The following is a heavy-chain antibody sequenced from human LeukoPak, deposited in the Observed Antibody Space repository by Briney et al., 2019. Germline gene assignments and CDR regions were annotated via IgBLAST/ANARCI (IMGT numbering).Heavy chain of an antibody. Sequence: GGSLRLSCAASEFTFHSYWMNWVRQAPGKGLEWVSSISSSSDYIYYADSVKGRFTISRDNAKNSLYLQMKGLRAEDTAVYYCARGKTSQNIVTRKTYNWFDPWGQGTLVTVSS. CDR3: ARGKTSQNIVTRKTYNWFDP. V-gene: IGHV3-21*01. CDR2: ISSSSDYI. J-gene: IGHJ5*02. CDR1: EFTFHSYW. D-gene: IGHD2/OR15-2a*01.